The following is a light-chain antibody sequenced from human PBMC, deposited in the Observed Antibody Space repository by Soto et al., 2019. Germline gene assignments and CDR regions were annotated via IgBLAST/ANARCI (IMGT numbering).Light chain of an antibody. CDR2: DAS. Sequence: EIVMTQSPATLSVSPGDRATLSCRARQSVDHDLAGYQQRPGQPTRLLIYDASARATGISARFSCRQSGTEFTLTISSLLSEDFAVYFCQQYNNWPLAFSGGTKVHIK. CDR3: QQYNNWPLA. V-gene: IGKV3D-15*01. J-gene: IGKJ4*01. CDR1: QSVDHD.